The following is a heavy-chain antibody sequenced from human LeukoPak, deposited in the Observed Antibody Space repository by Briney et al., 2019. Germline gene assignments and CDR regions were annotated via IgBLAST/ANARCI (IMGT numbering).Heavy chain of an antibody. D-gene: IGHD3-22*01. V-gene: IGHV4-39*07. CDR1: GGSISSSSYY. CDR2: IYYSGST. Sequence: PSETLSLTCTVSGGSISSSSYYWGWIRQPPGKGLEWIGSIYYSGSTYYNPSLKSRVTISVDTSKNQFSLKLSSVTAADTVVYYCAVGHYYHSSGYLFDSWGQGTLVTVSS. J-gene: IGHJ4*02. CDR3: AVGHYYHSSGYLFDS.